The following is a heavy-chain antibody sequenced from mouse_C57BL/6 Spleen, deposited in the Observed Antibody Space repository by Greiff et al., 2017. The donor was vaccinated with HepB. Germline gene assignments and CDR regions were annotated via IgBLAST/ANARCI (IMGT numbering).Heavy chain of an antibody. D-gene: IGHD4-1*01. V-gene: IGHV1-81*01. CDR3: ARYGLGRYYFDY. CDR2: IYPRSGNT. J-gene: IGHJ2*01. CDR1: GYTFTSYG. Sequence: QVQLKESGAELARPGASVKLSCKASGYTFTSYGISWVKQRTGQGLEWIGEIYPRSGNTYYNEKFKGKATLTADKSSSTAYMELRSLTSEDSAVYFCARYGLGRYYFDYWGQGTTLTVSS.